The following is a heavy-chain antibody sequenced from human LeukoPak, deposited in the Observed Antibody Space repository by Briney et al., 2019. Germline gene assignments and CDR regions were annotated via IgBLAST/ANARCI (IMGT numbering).Heavy chain of an antibody. CDR3: AKGNADGQWLVPGMDV. CDR2: ISGSGGST. CDR1: GFTFSSYA. V-gene: IGHV3-23*01. J-gene: IGHJ6*02. D-gene: IGHD6-19*01. Sequence: GGSLRLSCAASGFTFSSYAMSWVRQAPGKGLEWVSAISGSGGSTYYADSVKGRFTISRDNSKNTLYLQMNSLRAEDTAVYYCAKGNADGQWLVPGMDVWGQGTTVTVSS.